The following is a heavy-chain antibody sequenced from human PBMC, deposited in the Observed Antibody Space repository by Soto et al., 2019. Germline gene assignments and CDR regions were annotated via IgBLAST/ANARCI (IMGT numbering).Heavy chain of an antibody. CDR3: AKVTEYSSSSLDAFYI. V-gene: IGHV3-9*01. Sequence: EVQLVESGGGLVQPGRSLRLSCAASGFTFDDYAMHWVRQAPGKGLEWVSGISWNSGSIGYADSVKGRFTISRDNAKNSLYLQMNSRRAEDTALYYCAKVTEYSSSSLDAFYIWCQGTMVTVSS. D-gene: IGHD6-6*01. CDR2: ISWNSGSI. CDR1: GFTFDDYA. J-gene: IGHJ3*02.